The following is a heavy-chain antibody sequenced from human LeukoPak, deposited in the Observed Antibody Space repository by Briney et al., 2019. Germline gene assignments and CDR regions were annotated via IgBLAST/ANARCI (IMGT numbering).Heavy chain of an antibody. CDR3: ARGGQWLVSDY. V-gene: IGHV4-59*01. J-gene: IGHJ4*02. CDR2: IYYSGST. CDR1: GGSISSYY. D-gene: IGHD6-19*01. Sequence: SETLSLTCTVSGGSISSYYWSWIRQPPGKGLEWIGYIYYSGSTNYNPSLKSRVTISVDTSKNQFSLKLCSVTAADTAVYYCARGGQWLVSDYWGQGTLVTVSS.